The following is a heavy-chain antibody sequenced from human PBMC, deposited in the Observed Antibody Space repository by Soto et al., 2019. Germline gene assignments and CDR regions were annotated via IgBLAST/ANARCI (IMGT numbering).Heavy chain of an antibody. CDR3: ARLYYYDTSGYLSFEY. CDR1: GGSISSYY. Sequence: SETLSLTCTVSGGSISSYYWSWVRQSPGKGLDWIGYIYYSGSAYYNPSLKSRPTISVDTSRNQFSLELTSVTAADTAVYYCARLYYYDTSGYLSFEYWGQGTLVTVSS. D-gene: IGHD3-22*01. CDR2: IYYSGSA. V-gene: IGHV4-30-4*01. J-gene: IGHJ4*02.